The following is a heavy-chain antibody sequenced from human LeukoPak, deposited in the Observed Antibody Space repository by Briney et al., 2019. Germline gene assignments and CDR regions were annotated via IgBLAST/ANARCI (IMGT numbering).Heavy chain of an antibody. J-gene: IGHJ3*02. CDR3: CSFGLDAFDI. CDR2: INHSGST. V-gene: IGHV4-34*01. D-gene: IGHD2-15*01. Sequence: SETLSLTCAVYVGSFSGYYWSWIRQPPGKGLEWIGEINHSGSTNYNPSLKSRVTISVDTSKNEFSLNLSSVPAADTAVYYCCSFGLDAFDIWGQGTMVTVSS. CDR1: VGSFSGYY.